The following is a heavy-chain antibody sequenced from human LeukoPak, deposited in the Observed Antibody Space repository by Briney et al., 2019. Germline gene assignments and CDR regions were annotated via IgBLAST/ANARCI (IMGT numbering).Heavy chain of an antibody. CDR3: AKGYDSSGQDY. Sequence: GGSLRLSCAASGFTFSSYGMSWVRQAPGKGLQWVSAISGSGGSTYYADSVKGRFTISRDNSKNTLYLQMNSLRAEDTAVYYCAKGYDSSGQDYWGQGTLVTVSS. CDR1: GFTFSSYG. J-gene: IGHJ4*02. CDR2: ISGSGGST. D-gene: IGHD3-22*01. V-gene: IGHV3-23*01.